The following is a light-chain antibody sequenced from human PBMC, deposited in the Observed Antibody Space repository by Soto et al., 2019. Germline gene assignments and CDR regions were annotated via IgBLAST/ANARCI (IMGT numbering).Light chain of an antibody. CDR2: EKS. Sequence: EIVLTQSPATLSLSPGERATLSCRASQSIGSFLAWYQQKPGQAPRLLIYEKSNRATVIPARFSGSGSETDFTLTISSLEPEDSAVYSCQQRSDWPTFGQGTKVEIK. J-gene: IGKJ2*01. V-gene: IGKV3-11*01. CDR3: QQRSDWPT. CDR1: QSIGSF.